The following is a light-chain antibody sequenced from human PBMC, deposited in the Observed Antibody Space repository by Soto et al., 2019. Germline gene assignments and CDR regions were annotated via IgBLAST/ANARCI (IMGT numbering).Light chain of an antibody. Sequence: DIQMTQSPSTLSASIGDRVTITCRASQSISNWLAWYRQKPGKAPEFLIYKASSLKSGVPSRFSGSGSGTEFALTFSSLQPDDFATYYSQQYNTYSSGTFGQGTKVEIK. V-gene: IGKV1-5*03. CDR3: QQYNTYSSGT. CDR1: QSISNW. CDR2: KAS. J-gene: IGKJ1*01.